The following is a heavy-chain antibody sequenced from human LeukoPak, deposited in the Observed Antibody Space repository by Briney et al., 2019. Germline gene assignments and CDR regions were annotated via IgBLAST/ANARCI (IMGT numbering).Heavy chain of an antibody. V-gene: IGHV4-34*01. CDR1: GGSFSGYY. D-gene: IGHD6-13*01. Sequence: SETLSLTCAVYGGSFSGYYWCWIRQPPGKGLEWMGEINHSGSTNYNPSLKSRVTISVDTSKNQFSLKLSSVTAADTAVYYCASFQQQDDAFDIWGQGTMVTVSS. CDR2: INHSGST. CDR3: ASFQQQDDAFDI. J-gene: IGHJ3*02.